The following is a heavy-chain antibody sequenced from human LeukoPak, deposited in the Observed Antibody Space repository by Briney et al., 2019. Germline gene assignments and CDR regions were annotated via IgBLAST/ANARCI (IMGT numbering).Heavy chain of an antibody. CDR3: ASQDSSGYYFDY. D-gene: IGHD3-22*01. CDR1: GGTFSSYA. CDR2: IIPIFGTA. J-gene: IGHJ4*02. V-gene: IGHV1-69*05. Sequence: SVKVSCKASGGTFSSYAISWVRQAPGQGLEWMGGIIPIFGTANYAQKFQGRVTITTDESTCTAYMELSSLRSEDTAVYYCASQDSSGYYFDYWGQGTLVTVSS.